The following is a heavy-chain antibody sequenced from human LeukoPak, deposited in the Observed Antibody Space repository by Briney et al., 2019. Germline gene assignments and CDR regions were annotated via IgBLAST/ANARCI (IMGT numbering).Heavy chain of an antibody. Sequence: GRSLRLSCAASGFTFSSYAMSWVRQAPGKGLEWVSAISGSGGSTYYADSVKGRFTISRDNSKNSLYLQMNRLRAEDTAVYSCAKSGMGIVATTYFDYWGQGTLVTVSS. D-gene: IGHD5-12*01. CDR2: ISGSGGST. CDR3: AKSGMGIVATTYFDY. J-gene: IGHJ4*02. V-gene: IGHV3-23*01. CDR1: GFTFSSYA.